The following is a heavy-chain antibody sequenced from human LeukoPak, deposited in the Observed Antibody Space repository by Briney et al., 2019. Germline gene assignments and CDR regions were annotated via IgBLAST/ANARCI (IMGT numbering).Heavy chain of an antibody. Sequence: SETLSLTCAVYGGSFSGYYWSWIRQPPGKGLEWIGYIYYSGSTNYNPSLKSRVTISVDTSKNQFSLKLSSVTAADTAVYYCARGTDIVPDGYWGQGTLVTVSS. D-gene: IGHD2-8*01. CDR3: ARGTDIVPDGY. J-gene: IGHJ4*02. CDR2: IYYSGST. V-gene: IGHV4-59*01. CDR1: GGSFSGYY.